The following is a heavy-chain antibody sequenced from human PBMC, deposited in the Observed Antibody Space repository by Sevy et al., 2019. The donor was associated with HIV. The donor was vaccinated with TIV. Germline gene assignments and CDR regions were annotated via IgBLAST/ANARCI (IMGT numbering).Heavy chain of an antibody. CDR1: GFTFSGSA. J-gene: IGHJ5*02. D-gene: IGHD4-17*01. CDR2: IRSKANSYAT. V-gene: IGHV3-73*01. CDR3: TRPGLRNWFDP. Sequence: GGSLRLSCAASGFTFSGSAMHWVRQASGKGLEWVGRIRSKANSYATAHAASVKGRFTISRDDSKNTAYLQMNSLKTEDTAVYYCTRPGLRNWFDPWGQGTLVTVSS.